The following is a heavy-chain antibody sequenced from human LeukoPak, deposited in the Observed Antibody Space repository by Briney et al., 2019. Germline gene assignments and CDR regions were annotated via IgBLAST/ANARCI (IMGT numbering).Heavy chain of an antibody. CDR2: IYSSGST. J-gene: IGHJ6*03. CDR3: ASMYGGNSGYYYYYYMDV. CDR1: GGSLSSVSYY. Sequence: SQTLSLTCTVSGGSLSSVSYYWSWIRQPAGKGLEWIGRIYSSGSTNYNPSLKSRVTISVDTSKNQFSLKLSSVTAADTAVYYCASMYGGNSGYYYYYYMDVWGKGTTVTVSS. D-gene: IGHD4-23*01. V-gene: IGHV4-61*02.